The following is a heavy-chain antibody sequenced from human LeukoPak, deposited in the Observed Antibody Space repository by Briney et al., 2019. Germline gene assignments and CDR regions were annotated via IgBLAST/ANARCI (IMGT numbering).Heavy chain of an antibody. CDR3: ARVNTIFGVDIVSLGAEFEF. Sequence: GGSLRLSCGASGFTFSTYAMHWVRQAPGKGLECVSVISYDETKKDYADSVKGRFTISRDNSNDTLYLQMNSLRPEDTALYYCARVNTIFGVDIVSLGAEFEFWGQGTLVTVSS. CDR2: ISYDETKK. D-gene: IGHD3-3*02. J-gene: IGHJ4*02. V-gene: IGHV3-30*03. CDR1: GFTFSTYA.